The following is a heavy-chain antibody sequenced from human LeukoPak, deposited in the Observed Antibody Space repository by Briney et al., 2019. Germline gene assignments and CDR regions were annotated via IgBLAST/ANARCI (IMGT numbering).Heavy chain of an antibody. J-gene: IGHJ4*02. CDR2: ISSSSSYI. Sequence: GGSLRLSCAASGFTFSSYSMNWVRQAPGKGLEWVSSISSSSSYIYYADSVKGRFTISRDNAKNSLYLQMNSLRAEHTAVYYCARVEKYYDSSGYNDYWGQGTLVTVSS. CDR3: ARVEKYYDSSGYNDY. D-gene: IGHD3-22*01. V-gene: IGHV3-21*01. CDR1: GFTFSSYS.